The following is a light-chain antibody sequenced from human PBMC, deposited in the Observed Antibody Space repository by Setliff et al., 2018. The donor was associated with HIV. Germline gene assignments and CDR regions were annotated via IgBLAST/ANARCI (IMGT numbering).Light chain of an antibody. Sequence: QSVLTQPASVSGSPGQSITISCTGTSSDVGGYNYVSWYQQHPGKAPKFMIYDVSNRPSGVSNRFSGSKSGNTASLTISGLQAEDEAEYYCSSYTSSSTFYVFGTGTKVTVL. CDR3: SSYTSSSTFYV. V-gene: IGLV2-14*03. J-gene: IGLJ1*01. CDR2: DVS. CDR1: SSDVGGYNY.